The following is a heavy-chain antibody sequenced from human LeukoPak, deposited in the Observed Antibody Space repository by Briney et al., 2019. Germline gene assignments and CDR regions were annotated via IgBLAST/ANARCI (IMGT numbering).Heavy chain of an antibody. J-gene: IGHJ4*02. CDR2: ISGSGGST. V-gene: IGHV3-23*01. CDR3: AKKAPLLWFGELAVTDY. D-gene: IGHD3-10*01. CDR1: GFTFSNYW. Sequence: PGGSLRLSCAASGFTFSNYWMSWVRQAPGKGLEWVSAISGSGGSTYYADSVKGRFTISRDNSKNTLYLQMNSLRAEDTAVYYCAKKAPLLWFGELAVTDYWGQGALVTVSS.